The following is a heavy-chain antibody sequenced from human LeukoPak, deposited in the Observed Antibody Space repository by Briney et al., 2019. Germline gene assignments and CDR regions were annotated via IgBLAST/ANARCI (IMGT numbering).Heavy chain of an antibody. J-gene: IGHJ3*02. CDR2: ISSSSSTI. Sequence: GGSLRLSCAASGFTFSSYSMNWVRQAPGKGLEWVSSISSSSSTIYYADSVKGRFTISRDNAMNSVYLQMNSLRAEDTAVYYCARAERNGFDIWGQGTMVTVSS. CDR1: GFTFSSYS. V-gene: IGHV3-48*01. CDR3: ARAERNGFDI. D-gene: IGHD1-1*01.